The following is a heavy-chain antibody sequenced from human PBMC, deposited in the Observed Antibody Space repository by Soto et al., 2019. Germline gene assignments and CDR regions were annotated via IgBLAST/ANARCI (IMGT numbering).Heavy chain of an antibody. J-gene: IGHJ4*02. CDR2: IYYSGST. CDR1: GRSGSRGNYY. V-gene: IGHV4-31*03. Sequence: TLSLTCTISGRSGSRGNYYWRWIRQHPGKGLEWIGYIYYSGSTYYHPSLKSRVTISVDTSKNQFSLKLSSVTAADTAVYYCARTDHYYDSSGLNYYFDYWGQGTLVTVSS. D-gene: IGHD3-22*01. CDR3: ARTDHYYDSSGLNYYFDY.